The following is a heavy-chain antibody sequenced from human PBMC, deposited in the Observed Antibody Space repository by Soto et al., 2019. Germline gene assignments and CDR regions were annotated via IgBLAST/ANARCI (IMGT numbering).Heavy chain of an antibody. CDR2: INSNGGST. V-gene: IGHV3-23*01. J-gene: IGHJ5*02. D-gene: IGHD1-26*01. CDR1: EFTFSSYS. CDR3: ARQTGRYWFDP. Sequence: HPGVSLRLSFAASEFTFSSYSMSWVRQAPGKGLEWVSAINSNGGSTYYADSVKGRFTISRDNSKNTLYLQMNSLRAEDTAVYYCARQTGRYWFDPWGQGTLVTVSS.